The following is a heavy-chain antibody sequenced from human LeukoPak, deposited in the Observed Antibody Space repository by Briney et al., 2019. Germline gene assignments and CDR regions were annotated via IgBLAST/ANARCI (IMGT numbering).Heavy chain of an antibody. V-gene: IGHV3-21*01. D-gene: IGHD2-15*01. CDR2: ISSSSSYI. CDR3: ARDLGRRGVAFDY. Sequence: GGSLRLSCAASGFTFSSYSVNWVRQAPGKGREWVSSISSSSSYIYYADSVRGRFTISRDNAKNSLYMQMTSPGAEATAEYYCARDLGRRGVAFDYWGTGTMVTASS. CDR1: GFTFSSYS. J-gene: IGHJ4*02.